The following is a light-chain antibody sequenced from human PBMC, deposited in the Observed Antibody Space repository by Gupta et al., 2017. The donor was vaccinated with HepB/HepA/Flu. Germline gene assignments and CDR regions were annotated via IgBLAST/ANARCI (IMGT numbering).Light chain of an antibody. CDR1: SSNIGSNG. J-gene: IGLJ2*01. CDR3: ATWDASLTAL. V-gene: IGLV1-44*01. Sequence: QSVLTQPPSASGTPGQRVTTSCSGSSSNIGSNGVNWYQQLPGTAPKLLIYNNDQRPSGVPDRFSGSKSDTSASLAISGLQSEDEADYYCATWDASLTALFGGGTKLTVL. CDR2: NND.